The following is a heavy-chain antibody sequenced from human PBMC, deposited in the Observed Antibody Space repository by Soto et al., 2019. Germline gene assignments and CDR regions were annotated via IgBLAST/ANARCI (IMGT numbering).Heavy chain of an antibody. D-gene: IGHD2-15*01. J-gene: IGHJ4*02. CDR3: AKGRRGYCSGGSCYRYPFDY. Sequence: EVQLLESGGGLVQPGGSLRLSCAASGFTFSSYAMSWVRQAPGKGLEWVSGISAGGSRTYYADSVKGRFTISRDNSKNTLYLQMNSLRAEDTALYYCAKGRRGYCSGGSCYRYPFDYWVQGTLVTVSS. V-gene: IGHV3-23*01. CDR2: ISAGGSRT. CDR1: GFTFSSYA.